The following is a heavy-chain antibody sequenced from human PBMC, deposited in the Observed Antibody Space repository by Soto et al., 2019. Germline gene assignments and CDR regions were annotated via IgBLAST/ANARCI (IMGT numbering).Heavy chain of an antibody. D-gene: IGHD5-12*01. J-gene: IGHJ3*02. V-gene: IGHV3-48*01. CDR1: GFTFSSYS. CDR3: AMSISGYDWGDAFDI. CDR2: ISSSSSTI. Sequence: PGGSLRLSCAASGFTFSSYSMNWVRQAPGKGLEWASYISSSSSTIYYADSVKGRFTISRDNAKNSLYLQMNSLRAEDTAVYYCAMSISGYDWGDAFDIWGQATMVTVSS.